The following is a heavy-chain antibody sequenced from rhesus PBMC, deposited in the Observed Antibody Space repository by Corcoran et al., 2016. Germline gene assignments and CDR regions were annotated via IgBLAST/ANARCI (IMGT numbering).Heavy chain of an antibody. J-gene: IGHJ4*01. V-gene: IGHV4-169*02. CDR1: GGSISSSY. CDR3: ASGLAYYFDY. CDR2: IYGSGSST. D-gene: IGHD6-31*01. Sequence: QLQLQESGPGLVKPSETLSVTCAVSGGSISSSYWSWIRQAPGKGLEWIGYIYGSGSSTNYNPSLTSRVTLSVDTSKNQLSLKLSSVTAADTAVYYCASGLAYYFDYWGQGVLVTVSS.